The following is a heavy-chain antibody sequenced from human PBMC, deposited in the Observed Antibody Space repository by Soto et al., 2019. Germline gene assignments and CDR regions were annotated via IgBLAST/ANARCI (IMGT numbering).Heavy chain of an antibody. V-gene: IGHV4-59*01. CDR1: GGSISSYY. CDR2: IYYSGST. J-gene: IGHJ2*01. Sequence: QVQLQESGPGLVKPSETLSLTCTVSGGSISSYYWSWIRQPPGKGLEWIGYIYYSGSTNYNPSLKSRVTISVDTSKNQFSLELSSVTAADTAVYYCARLFATWWYFDLWGRGTLVTVSS. CDR3: ARLFATWWYFDL.